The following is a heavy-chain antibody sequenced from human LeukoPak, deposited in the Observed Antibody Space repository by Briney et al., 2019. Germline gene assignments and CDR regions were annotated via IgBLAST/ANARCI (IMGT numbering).Heavy chain of an antibody. Sequence: SETLSLTCAVYGGSFSGYYWSWIRQPPGKGLEWIGEINHSGSTNYNPSLKSRVTISVDTSKNQFSLKLSSVTAADTAVYYCARELVRVPAALGAWGQGTLVTVSS. D-gene: IGHD2-2*01. J-gene: IGHJ5*02. CDR2: INHSGST. CDR1: GGSFSGYY. CDR3: ARELVRVPAALGA. V-gene: IGHV4-34*01.